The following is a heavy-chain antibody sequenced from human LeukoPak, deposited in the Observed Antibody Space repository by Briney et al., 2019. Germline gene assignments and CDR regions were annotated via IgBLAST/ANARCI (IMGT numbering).Heavy chain of an antibody. V-gene: IGHV1-2*02. J-gene: IGHJ5*02. CDR1: GYTFTGYY. D-gene: IGHD6-6*01. CDR3: ARDGGSSSPGVIRFDP. CDR2: INPNSGGT. Sequence: ASVKVSCKASGYTFTGYYMHWVRQAPGQGLEWMGWINPNSGGTNYAQKFQGRVTMTRDTSISTAYMELSRLRSDDTAVYYCARDGGSSSPGVIRFDPWGQGTLVTVSS.